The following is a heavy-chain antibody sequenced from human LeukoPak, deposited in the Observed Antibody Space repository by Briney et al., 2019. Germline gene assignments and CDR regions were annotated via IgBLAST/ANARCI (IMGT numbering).Heavy chain of an antibody. V-gene: IGHV4-34*01. D-gene: IGHD1-26*01. J-gene: IGHJ4*02. CDR2: INHSGST. CDR1: GGSISSFY. Sequence: SETLSLTCTVSGGSISSFYWSWIRQPPGKGLEWIGEINHSGSTNYNPSLKSRVTISVDTSKNQFSLKLSSVTAADTAVYYCARAGGSGRNYGIYWGQGTLVTVSS. CDR3: ARAGGSGRNYGIY.